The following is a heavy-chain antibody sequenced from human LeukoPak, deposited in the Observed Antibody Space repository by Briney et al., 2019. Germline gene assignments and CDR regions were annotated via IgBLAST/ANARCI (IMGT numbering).Heavy chain of an antibody. V-gene: IGHV3-21*01. Sequence: GGSLRLSCAASGFTFSSYSMNWVRQAPGKGLEWVSSISSSSSYIYYANSVKGRFTISRGNAKNSLYLQMNSLRAEDTAVYYCARDLLPDDAFDIWGQGTMVTVSS. CDR1: GFTFSSYS. CDR2: ISSSSSYI. CDR3: ARDLLPDDAFDI. J-gene: IGHJ3*02.